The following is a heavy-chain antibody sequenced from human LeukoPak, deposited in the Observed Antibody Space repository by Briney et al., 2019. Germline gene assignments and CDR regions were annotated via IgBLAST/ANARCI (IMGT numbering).Heavy chain of an antibody. D-gene: IGHD3-22*01. CDR2: ISAYNGNT. CDR1: GYTFTSYG. J-gene: IGHJ4*02. V-gene: IGHV1-18*03. CDR3: ARLYYYDSSGYTPAPFDY. Sequence: ASVKVSCKASGYTFTSYGISWVRQAPGQGLEWMGWISAYNGNTNYAQKLQGRVTMTTDTSTSTAYMELRSLRSDDMAVYYCARLYYYDSSGYTPAPFDYWGQGTLVTVSS.